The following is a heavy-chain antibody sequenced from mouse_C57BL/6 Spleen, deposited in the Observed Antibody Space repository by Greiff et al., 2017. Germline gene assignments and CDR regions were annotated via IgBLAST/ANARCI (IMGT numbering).Heavy chain of an antibody. CDR1: GYTFTSYW. CDR3: ARHYYGSSSEAMDY. Sequence: QVHVKQPGAELVMPGASVKLSCKASGYTFTSYWMHWVKQRPGQGLEWIGEIDPSDSYTNYNQKFKGKSTLTVDKSSSTAYMQLSSLTSEDSAVYYCARHYYGSSSEAMDYWGQGTSVTVSS. D-gene: IGHD1-1*01. CDR2: IDPSDSYT. J-gene: IGHJ4*01. V-gene: IGHV1-69*01.